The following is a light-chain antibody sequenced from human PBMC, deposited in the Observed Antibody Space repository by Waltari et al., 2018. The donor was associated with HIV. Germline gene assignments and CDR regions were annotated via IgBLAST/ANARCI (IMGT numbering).Light chain of an antibody. CDR2: PHN. CDR3: AAWGDSLNAHVL. V-gene: IGLV1-44*01. J-gene: IGLJ2*01. CDR1: NSTIGSTT. Sequence: QSVLTQPPSASGTPGQRVTISCSGRNSTIGSTTVNWSQQLPGTAPKPLIDPHNQRPSGGPDRISCSESGTSASLAISWLQAEDEADYYCAAWGDSLNAHVLFGGGTKLAVL.